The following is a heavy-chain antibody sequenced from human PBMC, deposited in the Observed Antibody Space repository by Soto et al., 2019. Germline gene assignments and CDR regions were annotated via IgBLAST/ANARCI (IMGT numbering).Heavy chain of an antibody. CDR2: MSDSGTT. J-gene: IGHJ6*02. CDR3: ARVPPEGVGAMDV. CDR1: AASIRCYC. V-gene: IGHV4-59*01. D-gene: IGHD3-16*01. Sequence: PSETLSLTGTVSAASIRCYCWSWIRRPPGKGLEWLGYMSDSGTTDYNPSLKSRVSISLDTSKNRVSLKLSSVTAADTAVYYCARVPPEGVGAMDVWGLGTKVTVSS.